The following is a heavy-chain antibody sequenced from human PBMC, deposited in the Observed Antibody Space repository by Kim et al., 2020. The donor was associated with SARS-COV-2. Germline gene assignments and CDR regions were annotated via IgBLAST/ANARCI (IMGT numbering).Heavy chain of an antibody. D-gene: IGHD6-13*01. CDR3: ARVAAAGWSYYYYGMDV. J-gene: IGHJ6*02. Sequence: FQGRVTMTRDTSTSTVYMELSSLRSEDTAVYYCARVAAAGWSYYYYGMDVWGQGTTVTVSS. V-gene: IGHV1-46*01.